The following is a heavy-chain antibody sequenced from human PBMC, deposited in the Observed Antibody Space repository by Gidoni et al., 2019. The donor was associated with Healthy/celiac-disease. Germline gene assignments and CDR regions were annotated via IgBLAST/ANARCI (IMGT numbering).Heavy chain of an antibody. V-gene: IGHV4-34*01. CDR1: GGSFSGYY. CDR2: INHSGST. J-gene: IGHJ4*02. Sequence: QVQLQQWGAGLLKPSETLSLTCAVYGGSFSGYYWSWIRQPPGKGLEWIGEINHSGSTNYNPSLKSRVTISVDTSKNQFSLKLSSVTAADTAVYYCARRRFDWPHEGFDYWGQGTLVTVSS. D-gene: IGHD3-9*01. CDR3: ARRRFDWPHEGFDY.